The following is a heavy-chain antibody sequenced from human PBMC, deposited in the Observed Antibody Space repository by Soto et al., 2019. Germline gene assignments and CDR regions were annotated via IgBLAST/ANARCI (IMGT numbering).Heavy chain of an antibody. J-gene: IGHJ4*02. D-gene: IGHD2-15*01. V-gene: IGHV3-23*01. Sequence: VQLLESGGGLVQPGGSLRLSCAASGFTFSSYAMSLVRQAPGTGLEWVSAISGSGGSTYYADSVKGRFTISRANSKNTLYLQMNSLRAEDTDVAYCAKSGIVVVVAANYFDYWGQGTLVTVSS. CDR3: AKSGIVVVVAANYFDY. CDR1: GFTFSSYA. CDR2: ISGSGGST.